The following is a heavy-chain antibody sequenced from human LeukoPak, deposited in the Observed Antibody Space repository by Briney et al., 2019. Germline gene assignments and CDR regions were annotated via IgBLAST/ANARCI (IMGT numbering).Heavy chain of an antibody. D-gene: IGHD3-22*01. CDR2: ISSSSSTI. J-gene: IGHJ4*02. CDR3: ARDHPKIAGRGYDY. V-gene: IGHV3-48*01. CDR1: GFTFSSYS. Sequence: PGGSLRLSCAASGFTFSSYSMNWVRQAPGKGLEWVSYISSSSSTIYNADSVKGRFTISRDNAKNSLYLQMNSLRAEDTAVYYCARDHPKIAGRGYDYWGQGTLVTVSS.